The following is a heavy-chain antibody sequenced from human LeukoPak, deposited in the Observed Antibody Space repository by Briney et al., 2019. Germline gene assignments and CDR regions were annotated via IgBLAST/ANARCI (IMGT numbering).Heavy chain of an antibody. CDR2: ISSSGSTI. V-gene: IGHV3-48*03. D-gene: IGHD3-10*01. J-gene: IGHJ4*02. CDR1: GFTFSSYE. CDR3: ARDLALYGSGSKG. Sequence: GGSLRLSCAASGFTFSSYEMNWVRQAPGKGLEWVSYISSSGSTIYYADSVKGRFTISRDNAKNSLYLQMNSLRAEDTAVYYCARDLALYGSGSKGWGQGTLVTVSS.